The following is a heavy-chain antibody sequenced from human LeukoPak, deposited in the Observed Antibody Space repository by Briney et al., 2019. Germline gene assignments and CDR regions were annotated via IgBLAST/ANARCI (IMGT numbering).Heavy chain of an antibody. D-gene: IGHD4-17*01. CDR1: GGTFSSYA. V-gene: IGHV1-69*05. Sequence: ASVKVSCKASGGTFSSYAISWVRQAPGQGLEWMGGIIPIFGTANYAQKFQGRVTITTDESTSTAYMELSSLRAGDTAVYYCARGLAPETHSVTRNWFDPWGQGTLVTVSS. J-gene: IGHJ5*02. CDR2: IIPIFGTA. CDR3: ARGLAPETHSVTRNWFDP.